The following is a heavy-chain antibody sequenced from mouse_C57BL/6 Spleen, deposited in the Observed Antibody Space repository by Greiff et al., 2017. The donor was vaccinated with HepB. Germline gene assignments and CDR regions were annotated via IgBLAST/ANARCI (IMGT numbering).Heavy chain of an antibody. CDR3: ARKGYYFDY. V-gene: IGHV1-59*01. CDR2: IEPSDSYT. J-gene: IGHJ2*01. D-gene: IGHD3-3*01. CDR1: GYTFTSYW. Sequence: QVQLQQSGAELVRPGTSVKLSCKASGYTFTSYWMHWVKQRPGQGLEWIGVIEPSDSYTNYNQKFKGKATLTVDTSSSTAYMQRSSLTSEDSAVYYCARKGYYFDYWGQGTTLTVSS.